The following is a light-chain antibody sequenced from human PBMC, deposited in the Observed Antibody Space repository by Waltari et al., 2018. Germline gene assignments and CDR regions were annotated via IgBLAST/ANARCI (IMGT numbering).Light chain of an antibody. Sequence: QSALTQPPSASGSPGQSVTISCTGTSSDVGGYNYVSWYQQHPGKAPKLLIYEVSKRPSWFPDRFSGPKSGNTASLAVSGLQAEDEADYYCSSYAGSNNGHYVFGTGTKVTVL. CDR1: SSDVGGYNY. CDR3: SSYAGSNNGHYV. J-gene: IGLJ1*01. V-gene: IGLV2-8*01. CDR2: EVS.